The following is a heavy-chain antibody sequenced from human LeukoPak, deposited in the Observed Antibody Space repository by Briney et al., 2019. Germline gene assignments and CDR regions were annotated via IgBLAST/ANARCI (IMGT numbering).Heavy chain of an antibody. V-gene: IGHV4-34*01. CDR3: AKSNVLGLIDI. J-gene: IGHJ3*02. Sequence: SETLSLTCAVYGGSFSGYYWSWIRQPPGKGLEWIGEINHSGSTNYNPSLKSRVTISVDTSKNQFSLKLNSVTAADTAVYYCAKSNVLGLIDIWGKGKMAPVS. D-gene: IGHD3-16*01. CDR1: GGSFSGYY. CDR2: INHSGST.